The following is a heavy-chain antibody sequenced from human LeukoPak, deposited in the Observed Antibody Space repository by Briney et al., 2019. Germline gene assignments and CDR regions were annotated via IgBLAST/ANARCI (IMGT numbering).Heavy chain of an antibody. D-gene: IGHD2-15*01. J-gene: IGHJ6*02. CDR2: IYSGGST. CDR1: GFTVSSNY. V-gene: IGHV3-53*04. CDR3: ARTPGYCSGGSCYSDYYYYGMDV. Sequence: GGSLRLSCAASGFTVSSNYMSWVRQAPGKGLEWVSVIYSGGSTYYRDSVKGRFTISRHNSKNTLYLQMNSLRAEDTAVYYCARTPGYCSGGSCYSDYYYYGMDVWGQGTTVTVSS.